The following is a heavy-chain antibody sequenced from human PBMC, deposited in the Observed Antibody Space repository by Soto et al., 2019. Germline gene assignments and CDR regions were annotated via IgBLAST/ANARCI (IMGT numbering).Heavy chain of an antibody. CDR2: ISSSGSAI. V-gene: IGHV3-11*01. J-gene: IGHJ6*03. D-gene: IGHD1-26*01. CDR1: GFTFSDYY. Sequence: PGGSLRLSCAASGFTFSDYYMSWIRQAPGKGLEWVSYISSSGSAIYYADSVKGRFTISRDNAKNSLYLQMNSLRAEDTAVYYCARDRLEQQWEGYYMDVWGKGTTVTVSS. CDR3: ARDRLEQQWEGYYMDV.